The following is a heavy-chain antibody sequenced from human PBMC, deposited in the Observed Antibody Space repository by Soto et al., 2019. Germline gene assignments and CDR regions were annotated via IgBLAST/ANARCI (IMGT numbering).Heavy chain of an antibody. CDR1: GGTFSSYA. J-gene: IGHJ4*02. V-gene: IGHV1-69*13. CDR2: IIPIFGTA. D-gene: IGHD3-22*01. Sequence: SVKVSCKASGGTFSSYAISWVRQAPGQGLEWTGGIIPIFGTANYAQKFQGRVTITADESTSTAYMELSSLRSEDTAVYYCARNYDSSGYYTPDFDYWGQGTLVTVSS. CDR3: ARNYDSSGYYTPDFDY.